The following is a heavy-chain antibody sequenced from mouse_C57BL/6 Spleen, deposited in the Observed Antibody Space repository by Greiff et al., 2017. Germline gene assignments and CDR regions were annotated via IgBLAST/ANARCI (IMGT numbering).Heavy chain of an antibody. D-gene: IGHD1-1*01. V-gene: IGHV1-69*01. CDR3: VITTVVARYFDV. CDR2: IDPSDSYT. CDR1: GYTFTSYW. Sequence: VQLQQPGAELVMPGASVKLSCKASGYTFTSYWMHWVKQRPGQGLAWIGEIDPSDSYTNYNQKFKGKSTLTVDKSSSTAYMQLSSLTSEDSAVYYCVITTVVARYFDVWGTGTTVTVSS. J-gene: IGHJ1*03.